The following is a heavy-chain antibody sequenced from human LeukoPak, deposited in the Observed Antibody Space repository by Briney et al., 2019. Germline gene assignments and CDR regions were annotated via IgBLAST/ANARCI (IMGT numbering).Heavy chain of an antibody. V-gene: IGHV3-48*01. CDR2: ISSNGSTI. CDR1: GFTFSSYA. Sequence: PGGSLRLSCAASGFTFSSYAMNWVRQAPGTGLEWISYISSNGSTIYYAASVKGRFTISRDSAKNSLYLQMNGLRAEDTAVYYCARGPKTSFDYWGQGTLVTVSA. CDR3: ARGPKTSFDY. J-gene: IGHJ4*02.